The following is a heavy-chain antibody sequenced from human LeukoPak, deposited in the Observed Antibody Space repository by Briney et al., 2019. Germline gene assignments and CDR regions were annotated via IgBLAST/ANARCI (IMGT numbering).Heavy chain of an antibody. Sequence: GGSLRLSCAASGFTFSSYSLNWVRQAPGKGLEWVSYISSSSTIIYYADSVKGRFTISRDNAKNSLYLQMNSLRAEDTAVYYCARGSTYYDSSGQVPFDYWGQGTLVTVSS. CDR1: GFTFSSYS. V-gene: IGHV3-48*01. J-gene: IGHJ4*02. CDR3: ARGSTYYDSSGQVPFDY. D-gene: IGHD3-22*01. CDR2: ISSSSTII.